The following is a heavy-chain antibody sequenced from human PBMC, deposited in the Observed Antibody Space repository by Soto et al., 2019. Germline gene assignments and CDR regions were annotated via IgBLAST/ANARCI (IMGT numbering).Heavy chain of an antibody. CDR2: IVPILGTT. CDR3: AANSLGGGSQGDV. V-gene: IGHV1-69*01. Sequence: QVRLVQSGAEVNKPGSSVKVSCKASGDTFSRYSISWVRQAPGQGREWMGGIVPILGTTVYAPKMQGRVTITADGPTSTSYRELSGLRFEDTAIYYCAANSLGGGSQGDVWGQGTTVTVSS. J-gene: IGHJ6*02. D-gene: IGHD3-10*01. CDR1: GDTFSRYS.